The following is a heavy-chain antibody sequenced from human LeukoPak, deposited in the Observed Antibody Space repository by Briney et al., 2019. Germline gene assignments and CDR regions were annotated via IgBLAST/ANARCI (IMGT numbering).Heavy chain of an antibody. J-gene: IGHJ4*02. CDR3: ARGPRSGSYSDFDY. D-gene: IGHD1-26*01. Sequence: ASVKVSFKASGYTFTSYDINWVRQATGQGLEWMGWMNPNSGNTGYAQKFQGRVTITRNTSISTAYMGLSSLRSEDTAVYYCARGPRSGSYSDFDYWGQGTLVTVSS. CDR2: MNPNSGNT. CDR1: GYTFTSYD. V-gene: IGHV1-8*03.